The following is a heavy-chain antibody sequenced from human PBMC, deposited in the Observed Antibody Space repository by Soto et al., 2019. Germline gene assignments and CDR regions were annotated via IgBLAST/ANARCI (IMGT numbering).Heavy chain of an antibody. CDR1: GFTFSSYS. CDR2: ISSSSSYI. J-gene: IGHJ6*03. Sequence: PGGSLRLSCAASGFTFSSYSMNWVRQAPGKGLEWVSSISSSSSYIYYADSVKGRFTISRDNAKNSLYLQMNSLRAEDTAVYYCARAGGYSGYDFIFPLGNNYYYYMDVWGKGTTVTVSS. CDR3: ARAGGYSGYDFIFPLGNNYYYYMDV. D-gene: IGHD5-12*01. V-gene: IGHV3-21*01.